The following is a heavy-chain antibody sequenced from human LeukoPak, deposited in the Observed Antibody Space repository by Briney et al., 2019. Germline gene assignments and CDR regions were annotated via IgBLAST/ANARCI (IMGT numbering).Heavy chain of an antibody. CDR1: GGSISSYY. CDR2: IYYSGST. J-gene: IGHJ4*02. Sequence: PSETLSLTCTVSGGSISSYYWSWIRQPPGKGLEWIGYIYYSGSTNYNPSLKSRVTISVDTSKNQFSLKLSSVTAADTAVYYCARRRVVPAAIAGWYDYFDYWGQGTLVTVSS. CDR3: ARRRVVPAAIAGWYDYFDY. V-gene: IGHV4-59*01. D-gene: IGHD2-2*01.